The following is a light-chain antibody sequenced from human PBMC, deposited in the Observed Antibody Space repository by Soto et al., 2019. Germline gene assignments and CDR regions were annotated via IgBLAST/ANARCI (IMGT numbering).Light chain of an antibody. CDR1: QSVSSN. CDR2: RAS. J-gene: IGKJ1*01. CDR3: QQYNNWPRT. Sequence: EIVMTQSPATLSVSPGERATLSCRASQSVSSNLAWYQQKPGQAPRLLIYRASTRATGIPARFSGSGSGTEVTLTISSLQSEDFAVYYCQQYNNWPRTFGQGTKVEI. V-gene: IGKV3-15*01.